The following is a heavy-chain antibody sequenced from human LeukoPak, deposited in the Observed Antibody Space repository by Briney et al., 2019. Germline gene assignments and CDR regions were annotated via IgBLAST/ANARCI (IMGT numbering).Heavy chain of an antibody. V-gene: IGHV3-30-3*01. CDR1: GLTFRTSA. Sequence: GRSLRLSCADSGLTFRTSAMHCVRQAPGKGLEWVAVVSFDGSNENYADSVRGRFIISRDNSKNTLYLQMSGLRREDTAMYYCARGVGYTLVSWGQGTLVTVSS. CDR2: VSFDGSNE. J-gene: IGHJ5*02. D-gene: IGHD5-24*01. CDR3: ARGVGYTLVS.